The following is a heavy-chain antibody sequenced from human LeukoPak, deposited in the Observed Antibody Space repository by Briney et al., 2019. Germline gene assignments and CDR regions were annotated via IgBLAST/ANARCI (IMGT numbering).Heavy chain of an antibody. Sequence: SETLSLTCTVSGCSISSGGYYWSWIRQHPGKGLEWIGYIYYSGTTYYNPSLKSRVTISVDTSKNQFSLKLSSVTAADTAVYYCARSEGYGSSSWYSAFFDYWGQGTLVTVSS. J-gene: IGHJ4*02. D-gene: IGHD6-13*01. V-gene: IGHV4-31*03. CDR2: IYYSGTT. CDR3: ARSEGYGSSSWYSAFFDY. CDR1: GCSISSGGYY.